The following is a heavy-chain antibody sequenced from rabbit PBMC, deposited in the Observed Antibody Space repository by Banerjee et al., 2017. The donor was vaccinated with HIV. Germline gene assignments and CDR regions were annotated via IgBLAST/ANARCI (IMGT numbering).Heavy chain of an antibody. CDR3: ARGVDASSSGYGEYYFNL. D-gene: IGHD1-1*01. V-gene: IGHV1S7*01. Sequence: QLKESGGGLVQPGGSLKLSCKASGFDFSSYYMSWVRQAPGKGLEWIGYIDPVFGSTYYASWVNGRFTISSHNAQNTLYLQLNSLTAADTATYFCARGVDASSSGYGEYYFNLWGQGTLVTVS. CDR2: IDPVFGST. J-gene: IGHJ4*01. CDR1: GFDFSSYY.